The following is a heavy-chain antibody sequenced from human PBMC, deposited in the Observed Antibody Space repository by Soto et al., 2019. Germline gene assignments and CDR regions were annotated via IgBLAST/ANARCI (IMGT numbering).Heavy chain of an antibody. Sequence: QVQLVESGGGVVQPGRSLRLSCAASGFTLSNYAMHWVRQAPGKGLEWVAVIWYDGSYKYYADSVKGRFTISRDSSKNTLYLQVNNLRADDTAMYYCARKGSGWTFDYWGQGTLVTVSS. V-gene: IGHV3-33*01. CDR3: ARKGSGWTFDY. CDR2: IWYDGSYK. J-gene: IGHJ4*02. CDR1: GFTLSNYA. D-gene: IGHD6-19*01.